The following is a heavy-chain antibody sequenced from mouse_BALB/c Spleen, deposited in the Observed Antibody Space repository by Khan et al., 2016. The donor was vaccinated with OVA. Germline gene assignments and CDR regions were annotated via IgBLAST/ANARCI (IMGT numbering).Heavy chain of an antibody. V-gene: IGHV1-20*01. CDR3: SRSYHSDFDY. J-gene: IGHJ2*01. D-gene: IGHD2-12*01. CDR2: INPHIGET. Sequence: EVQLQESGPELVRPGASVKISCKASGYSFTGYFMNWVMQSHGKSLEWIGRINPHIGETFYNQRFKDKATLTGDESSSTAHLELRSLTSEDTAVYYGSRSYHSDFDYGGQGTTLTVAS. CDR1: GYSFTGYF.